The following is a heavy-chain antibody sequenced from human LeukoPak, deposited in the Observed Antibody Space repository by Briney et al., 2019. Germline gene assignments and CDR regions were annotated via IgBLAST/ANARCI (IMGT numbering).Heavy chain of an antibody. D-gene: IGHD4-17*01. Sequence: GGSLRLSCAASGFTFSSYSMNWVRQAPGKGLEWVSYISSSSSTIYYADSVKGRFTISRDNAKNSLYLQMNSLRAEDTAVYYCARLTTGDYWGQGTLVTVSS. CDR3: ARLTTGDY. CDR2: ISSSSSTI. CDR1: GFTFSSYS. J-gene: IGHJ4*02. V-gene: IGHV3-48*01.